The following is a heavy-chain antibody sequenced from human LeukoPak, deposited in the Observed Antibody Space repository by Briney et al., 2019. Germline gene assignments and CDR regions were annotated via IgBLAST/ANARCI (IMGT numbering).Heavy chain of an antibody. D-gene: IGHD6-19*01. Sequence: GGSLRLSCAASGFTFSSYMMNWVRQAPGKGLEWVSSINSGSTYTYYTESVKGRFTVSRDNAKNSLYLQMNSLRAEDTAVYYCARDYRYSSGWDGLDAFDIWGQGTMVTVSS. CDR3: ARDYRYSSGWDGLDAFDI. V-gene: IGHV3-21*01. J-gene: IGHJ3*02. CDR2: INSGSTYT. CDR1: GFTFSSYM.